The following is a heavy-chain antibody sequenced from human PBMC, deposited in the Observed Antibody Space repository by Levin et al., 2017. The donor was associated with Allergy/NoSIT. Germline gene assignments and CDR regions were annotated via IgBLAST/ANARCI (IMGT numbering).Heavy chain of an antibody. V-gene: IGHV4-30-4*01. J-gene: IGHJ3*02. CDR2: IYYSGST. D-gene: IGHD3-22*01. CDR3: ARDVPPELSGYYYDQRGGAFDI. Sequence: SETLSLTCTVSGGSISSGDYYWSWIRQPPGKGLEWIGYIYYSGSTYYNPSLKSRVTISVDTSKNQFSLKLSSVTAADTAVYYCARDVPPELSGYYYDQRGGAFDIWGQGTMVTVSS. CDR1: GGSISSGDYY.